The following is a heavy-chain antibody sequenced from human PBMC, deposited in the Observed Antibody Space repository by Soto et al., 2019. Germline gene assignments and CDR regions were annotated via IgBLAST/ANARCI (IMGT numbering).Heavy chain of an antibody. Sequence: GASVKVSCKASGYTFTSYDINWVRQATGQGLEWMGWMNPNSGNTGYAQKFQGRVTMTRNTSISTAYMELSSLRSEDTALYYCARGYCTNGVCYTGGFDPWGQGTLVTVS. CDR1: GYTFTSYD. J-gene: IGHJ5*02. CDR3: ARGYCTNGVCYTGGFDP. CDR2: MNPNSGNT. V-gene: IGHV1-8*01. D-gene: IGHD2-8*01.